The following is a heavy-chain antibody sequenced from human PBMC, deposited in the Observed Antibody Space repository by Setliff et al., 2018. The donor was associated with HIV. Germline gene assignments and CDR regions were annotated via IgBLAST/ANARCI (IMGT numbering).Heavy chain of an antibody. CDR3: AKSFNSGPTNWNIDV. Sequence: PGGSLRLSCAPSGSTFGSYAMSWVRQAPGKGLEWVSVISGSGDSTFYADSLKGRFTISRDNSKNTLYLQMNSLRSEDTAVYFCAKSFNSGPTNWNIDVWGTGTTVTVSS. V-gene: IGHV3-23*01. J-gene: IGHJ6*03. CDR1: GSTFGSYA. CDR2: ISGSGDST. D-gene: IGHD1-20*01.